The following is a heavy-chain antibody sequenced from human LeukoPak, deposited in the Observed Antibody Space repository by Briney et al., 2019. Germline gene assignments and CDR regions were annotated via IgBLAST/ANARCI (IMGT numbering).Heavy chain of an antibody. J-gene: IGHJ4*02. CDR1: GFTFSTYS. Sequence: GGSLRLSCAASGFTFSTYSMNGVRQAPGKGLEWVSSISASSSYIYYADSVKGRFTISRDNAKNSLYLQMNSLRAEDTAVYYCANSVRGVIVRGFDYWGQGTLVTVSS. D-gene: IGHD3-10*02. V-gene: IGHV3-21*01. CDR3: ANSVRGVIVRGFDY. CDR2: ISASSSYI.